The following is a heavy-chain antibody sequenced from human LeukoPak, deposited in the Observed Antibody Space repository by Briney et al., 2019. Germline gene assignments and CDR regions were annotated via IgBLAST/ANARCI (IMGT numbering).Heavy chain of an antibody. CDR2: TIPILVIA. V-gene: IGHV1-69*04. Sequence: SVKVSCKASGGTFSSYAISWVRQAPGEGLEWMGRTIPILVIANYAQEFQGSVTITADKSPSTAYMGLSSLRSEDTALCYCAGGTVATLSYGGQGTLVTVSS. CDR3: AGGTVATLSY. D-gene: IGHD4-17*01. J-gene: IGHJ4*02. CDR1: GGTFSSYA.